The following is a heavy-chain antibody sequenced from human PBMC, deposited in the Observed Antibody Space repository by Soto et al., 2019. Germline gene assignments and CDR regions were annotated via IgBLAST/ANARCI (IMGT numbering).Heavy chain of an antibody. J-gene: IGHJ6*02. CDR1: CGSIISSNW. CDR2: IYHSGST. CDR3: ARVSGTNYVYYYYGMDV. D-gene: IGHD4-4*01. Sequence: ASETLSLTCAFSCGSIISSNWWSWVRQPPGKGLEWIGEIYHSGSTNYNPSLKSRVTISVDKSKNQFSLKLSSVTAADTAVYYCARVSGTNYVYYYYGMDVRGQGTTVTVSS. V-gene: IGHV4-4*02.